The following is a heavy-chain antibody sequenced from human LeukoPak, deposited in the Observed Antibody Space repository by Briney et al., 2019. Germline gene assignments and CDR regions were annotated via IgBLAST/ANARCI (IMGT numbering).Heavy chain of an antibody. Sequence: GGSLRLSCAASGFTFSSYSMNWVRQTPGKGLEWVSSISSSSSDIYYADSVKGRFTISRDNSKNTLYLQMNSLRAEDTAVYYCANKLEDYYDSSGYYLDYWGQGTLVTVSS. D-gene: IGHD3-22*01. V-gene: IGHV3-21*04. CDR3: ANKLEDYYDSSGYYLDY. J-gene: IGHJ4*02. CDR2: ISSSSSDI. CDR1: GFTFSSYS.